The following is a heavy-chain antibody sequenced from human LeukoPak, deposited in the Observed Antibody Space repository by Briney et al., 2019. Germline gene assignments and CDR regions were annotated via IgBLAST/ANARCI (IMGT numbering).Heavy chain of an antibody. D-gene: IGHD3-10*01. CDR2: ILVGGSEV. Sequence: GESLKISCKGSGFSFTSYWIGWVRQMRGKGLEYMGIILVGGSEVRYSPAFQGLVTISADKSINTAYLQWTSLKASDTAMYYCARHTGRPQAGWFDPWGQGTLVTVSS. CDR3: ARHTGRPQAGWFDP. J-gene: IGHJ5*02. CDR1: GFSFTSYW. V-gene: IGHV5-51*01.